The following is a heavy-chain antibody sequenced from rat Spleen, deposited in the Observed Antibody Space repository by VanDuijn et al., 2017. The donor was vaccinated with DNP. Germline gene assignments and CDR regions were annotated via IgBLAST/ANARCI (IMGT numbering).Heavy chain of an antibody. J-gene: IGHJ2*01. V-gene: IGHV5S23*01. D-gene: IGHD4-3*01. CDR3: NGGTDYFDY. Sequence: EVQLVESGGGLVQPGRSLKLSCAASQFTFSNSGMAWVRQVPKKGLEWVATISASGGGTYYRDSVRDRFTISRDNALSTLYLQMDSLRSEDTATYYCNGGTDYFDYWGQGVMVTVSS. CDR2: ISASGGGT. CDR1: QFTFSNSG.